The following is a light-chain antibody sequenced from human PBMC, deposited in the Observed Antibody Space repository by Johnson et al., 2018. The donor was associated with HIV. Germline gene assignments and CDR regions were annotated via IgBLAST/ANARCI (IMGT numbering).Light chain of an antibody. Sequence: QSVLTQPPSVSAAPGQKVTISCFGSDSNIGNNYVSWYQQLPGTAPKLLIYDNDKRPSGIPDRFSGSKSGTSATLGITGLQTGDEADYYCGTWDSSLTAYVCGTGTKVIVL. CDR1: DSNIGNNY. V-gene: IGLV1-51*01. J-gene: IGLJ1*01. CDR2: DND. CDR3: GTWDSSLTAYV.